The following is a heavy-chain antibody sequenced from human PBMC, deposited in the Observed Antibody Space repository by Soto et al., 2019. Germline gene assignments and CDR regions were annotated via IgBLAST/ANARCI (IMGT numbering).Heavy chain of an antibody. CDR2: IYYSGST. CDR3: ANTYCSSTSCLPDY. CDR1: GGSIRSYY. Sequence: QVQLQESGPGLVKPSETLSLTCTVSGGSIRSYYWSWIRQPPGKGLEWIGYIYYSGSTNYNPSLMSRVTISVDTSKNQFSLQLSSVTAADTAVYYCANTYCSSTSCLPDYWGQGTLVTVSS. J-gene: IGHJ4*02. D-gene: IGHD2-2*01. V-gene: IGHV4-59*08.